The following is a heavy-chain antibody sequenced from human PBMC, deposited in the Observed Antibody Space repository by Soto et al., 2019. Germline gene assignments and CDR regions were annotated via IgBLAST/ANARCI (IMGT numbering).Heavy chain of an antibody. CDR3: ARRYGTSMDV. V-gene: IGHV4-59*01. J-gene: IGHJ6*02. D-gene: IGHD5-18*01. CDR2: IYYSGST. Sequence: SETLSLTCTVSGGSISSYYWSWLRQPPGKGLQWIGYIYYSGSTNYNPSLKSRVTISVDTSKNQFSLKLSSVTAADTAVYYCARRYGTSMDVWGQGTTVTVSS. CDR1: GGSISSYY.